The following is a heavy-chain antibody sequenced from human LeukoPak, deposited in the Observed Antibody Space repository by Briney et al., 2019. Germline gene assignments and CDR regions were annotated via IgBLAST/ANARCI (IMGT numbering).Heavy chain of an antibody. CDR3: ARLLKKGHYGSADY. CDR2: IIPIFGTA. D-gene: IGHD3-10*01. J-gene: IGHJ4*02. V-gene: IGHV1-69*01. Sequence: SVKVSCKASGGTFSSYTISWVRQAPGQGLEWMGGIIPIFGTANYAQKFQGRVTITADESTSTAYMELSSLRSEDTAVYYCARLLKKGHYGSADYWGQGTLVTVSS. CDR1: GGTFSSYT.